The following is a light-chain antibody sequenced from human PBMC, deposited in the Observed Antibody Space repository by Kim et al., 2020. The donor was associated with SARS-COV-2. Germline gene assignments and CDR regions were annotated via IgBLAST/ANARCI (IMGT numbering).Light chain of an antibody. CDR2: GKN. V-gene: IGLV3-19*01. CDR3: NSRDSSDDHVV. J-gene: IGLJ2*01. CDR1: SLRIYY. Sequence: ALGQTVRITCQGDSLRIYYARWYQQKPGQAPVLVIYGKNNRPSGIHDRFSGSSSGNTASLTITGAQAEDEADYYCNSRDSSDDHVVFGGGTQLTVL.